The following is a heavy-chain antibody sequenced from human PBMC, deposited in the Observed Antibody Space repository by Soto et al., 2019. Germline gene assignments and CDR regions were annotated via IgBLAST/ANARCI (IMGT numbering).Heavy chain of an antibody. V-gene: IGHV1-3*01. CDR3: LGYCSGGSCYSRGY. D-gene: IGHD2-15*01. Sequence: ASVKVSCKASGYSFTSHAIHWVRPAPGQRLEWMGWINAGNGNTKYSQKFQGRVTITRDTSASTAYMELSSLRSEDTAVYYCLGYCSGGSCYSRGYWGQGTLVTVSS. J-gene: IGHJ4*02. CDR1: GYSFTSHA. CDR2: INAGNGNT.